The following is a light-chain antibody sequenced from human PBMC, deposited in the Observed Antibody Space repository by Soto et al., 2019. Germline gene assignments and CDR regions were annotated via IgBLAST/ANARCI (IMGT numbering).Light chain of an antibody. J-gene: IGKJ4*01. CDR3: QQFGNLPLT. Sequence: DIQMTQSPSSLSASVGDRVTITCRASQRISYYVNWYKQKPGKAPKIMSYDASNLERGVPSRFSGRGSGTDFTFTISSLQPEDIATYYCQQFGNLPLTFGGGTKVDIK. CDR2: DAS. CDR1: QRISYY. V-gene: IGKV1-33*01.